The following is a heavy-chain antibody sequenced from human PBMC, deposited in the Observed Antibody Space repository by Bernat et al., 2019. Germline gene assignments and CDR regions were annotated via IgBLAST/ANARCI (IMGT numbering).Heavy chain of an antibody. CDR1: GFTFSSYA. J-gene: IGHJ4*02. V-gene: IGHV3-23*01. CDR3: AKLEERVVLLWFGELHY. Sequence: EVQLLESGGGLVQPGGSLRLSCAASGFTFSSYAMSWVRQAPGKGLEWVSAISGSGGSTYYADSVKGRFTISRDNSKNTLYLQMNSLRAEDTAVYYCAKLEERVVLLWFGELHYWGQGTLVTVSS. D-gene: IGHD3-10*01. CDR2: ISGSGGST.